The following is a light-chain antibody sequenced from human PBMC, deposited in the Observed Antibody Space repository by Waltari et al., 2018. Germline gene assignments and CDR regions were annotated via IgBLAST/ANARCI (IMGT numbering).Light chain of an antibody. Sequence: QSVLTQPPPVSAAPGQKVTISCSGSTSNVGDTDVSWYQQVPGHSPQLLIYANNKRPSGIPDRFSGSKTGTSATLAIIGLQTGDEADYYCGTWDSSLSVGVFGGGTKLTVL. CDR2: ANN. CDR1: TSNVGDTD. CDR3: GTWDSSLSVGV. V-gene: IGLV1-51*01. J-gene: IGLJ3*02.